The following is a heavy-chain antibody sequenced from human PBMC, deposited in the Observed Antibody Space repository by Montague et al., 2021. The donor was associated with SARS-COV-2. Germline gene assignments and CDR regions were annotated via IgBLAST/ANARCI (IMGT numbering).Heavy chain of an antibody. CDR3: ARLGDGVVPSPILVVGPYYSYYYMDV. CDR1: GGSFSTYS. Sequence: SETLSLTCAVHGGSFSTYSWNWIRQPPGKGLEWIGEIHHGGSTNYNPSLKRRVTISADTSKNQFSLTLTSVAAADTAVYYCARLGDGVVPSPILVVGPYYSYYYMDVWGRGTTVTVSS. D-gene: IGHD3-22*01. CDR2: IHHGGST. V-gene: IGHV4-34*01. J-gene: IGHJ6*03.